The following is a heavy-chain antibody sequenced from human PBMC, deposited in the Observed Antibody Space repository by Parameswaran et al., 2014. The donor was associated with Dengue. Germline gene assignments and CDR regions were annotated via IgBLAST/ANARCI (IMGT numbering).Heavy chain of an antibody. V-gene: IGHV4-34*01. D-gene: IGHD3-10*01. CDR3: ARVPPNPMVRSMDV. Sequence: SETLSLTCAVYGGSFSGYYWSWIRQPPGKGLEWIGEINHSGSTNYNPSLKSRVTISVDKSKNQFSLKLSSVTAADTAVYYCARVPPNPMVRSMDVWGQGTTVTVSS. CDR2: INHSGST. J-gene: IGHJ6*02. CDR1: GGSFSGYY.